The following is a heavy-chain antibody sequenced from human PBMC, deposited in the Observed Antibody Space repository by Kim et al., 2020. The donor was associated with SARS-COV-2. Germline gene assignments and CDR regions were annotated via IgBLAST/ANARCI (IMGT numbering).Heavy chain of an antibody. CDR3: AKGAGYSSGSAYFEY. J-gene: IGHJ4*02. CDR2: TSGSGAST. Sequence: GGSLRLSCAASGFSFSSYAMSWVRQAPGKGLEWVSITSGSGASTYYADSVKGRLTISRDNSDNTLHLHMNSLRAEDTAVYYCAKGAGYSSGSAYFEYWGRGTLDPVSP. D-gene: IGHD1-26*01. CDR1: GFSFSSYA. V-gene: IGHV3-23*01.